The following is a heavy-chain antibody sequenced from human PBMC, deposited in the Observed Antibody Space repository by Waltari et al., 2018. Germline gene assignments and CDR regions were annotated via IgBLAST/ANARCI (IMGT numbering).Heavy chain of an antibody. CDR1: GGSLSGSY. D-gene: IGHD3-3*01. CDR2: INHSGST. J-gene: IGHJ6*03. V-gene: IGHV4-34*01. CDR3: ARAIGFWSGFPNYYYCYYMDV. Sequence: QVQLQQWGAGLLKPSETLSLTCAVYGGSLSGSYWGWIRQPPGKGLEWIGEINHSGSTIYNPSLKSRVTISVDTSKNQFSLKLSSVTAADTAVYYCARAIGFWSGFPNYYYCYYMDVWDKGTTVTVSS.